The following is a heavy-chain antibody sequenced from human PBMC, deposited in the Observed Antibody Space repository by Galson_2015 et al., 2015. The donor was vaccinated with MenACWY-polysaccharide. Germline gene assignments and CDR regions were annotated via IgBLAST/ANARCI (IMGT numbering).Heavy chain of an antibody. D-gene: IGHD1-26*01. CDR2: IFHSGTT. CDR1: DSSISSGYF. Sequence: ETLSLPCAVSDSSISSGYFWGWIRQPPGKGLEWIASIFHSGTTYYNPSLKSRVTISVDTSKNQFSLTLSSVTAADTAVYYCARLEKYSGSFYILYWGQGTLVTVSS. CDR3: ARLEKYSGSFYILY. V-gene: IGHV4-38-2*01. J-gene: IGHJ4*02.